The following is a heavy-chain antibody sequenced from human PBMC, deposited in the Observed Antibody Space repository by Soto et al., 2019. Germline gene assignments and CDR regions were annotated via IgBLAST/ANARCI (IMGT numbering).Heavy chain of an antibody. V-gene: IGHV4-59*08. CDR1: GGSISSYY. CDR3: ARHVNSSVWFGEVTFDY. Sequence: SETLSLTCTVSGGSISSYYWSWIRQPPGKGLEWIGYIYYSGSTNYNPSLKSRVTISVDTSKNQFSLKLSSVTAADTAVYYCARHVNSSVWFGEVTFDYWGQGTLVTVSS. CDR2: IYYSGST. J-gene: IGHJ4*02. D-gene: IGHD3-10*01.